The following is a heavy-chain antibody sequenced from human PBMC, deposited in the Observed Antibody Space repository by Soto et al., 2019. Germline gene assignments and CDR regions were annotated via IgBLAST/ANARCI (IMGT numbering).Heavy chain of an antibody. CDR3: ARAVGFDVVGAFDI. Sequence: GGSLRLSCVASGFTFSSYDMHWVRQATGKGLEWVSAIGTAGDTYYPGSVKGRFTISRENAKNSLYLQMNSLRAGDTAVYYCARAVGFDVVGAFDIWGQGTMVTVSS. V-gene: IGHV3-13*01. D-gene: IGHD2-21*01. J-gene: IGHJ3*02. CDR2: IGTAGDT. CDR1: GFTFSSYD.